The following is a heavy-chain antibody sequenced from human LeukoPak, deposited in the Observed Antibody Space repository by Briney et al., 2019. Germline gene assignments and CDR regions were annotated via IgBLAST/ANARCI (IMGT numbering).Heavy chain of an antibody. V-gene: IGHV4-59*01. J-gene: IGHJ4*01. CDR2: IYYSGST. CDR1: GGSISSYY. CDR3: ARIGQEGYYFYS. Sequence: SETLSLTCTVSGGSISSYYWSWIRQPPGKGLEWIGYIYYSGSTNYNPSLKSRVTISVDTSKNQFSLKLSSVTAADTAVYYCARIGQEGYYFYSWGHGTPVTVSS.